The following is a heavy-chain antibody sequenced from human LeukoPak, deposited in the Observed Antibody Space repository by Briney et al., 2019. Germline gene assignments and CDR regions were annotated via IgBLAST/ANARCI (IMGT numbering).Heavy chain of an antibody. CDR2: ISWDGGST. V-gene: IGHV3-43*01. D-gene: IGHD6-6*01. Sequence: GGSLRLSCAASGFTFDDYTMHWVRQAPGKGLEWVSLISWDGGSTYYADSVKGRFTISRDNSKNSLYLQMNSLRTEDTALYYCAKDMGIVARPNGMDVWGQGTTVTVSS. J-gene: IGHJ6*02. CDR3: AKDMGIVARPNGMDV. CDR1: GFTFDDYT.